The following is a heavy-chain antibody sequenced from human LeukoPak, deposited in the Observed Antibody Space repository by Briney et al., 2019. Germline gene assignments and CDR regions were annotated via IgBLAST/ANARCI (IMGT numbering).Heavy chain of an antibody. CDR2: ISWNSGSI. D-gene: IGHD6-13*01. J-gene: IGHJ4*02. CDR3: AKASAAAGAFDY. Sequence: PGGSLRLSCAASGFTFDDYAMHWVRHAPGKGLEWVSGISWNSGSIGYADSVKGRFTISRDNAKNSLYLQMNSLKAEDTALYYCAKASAAAGAFDYWGQGTLVTVSS. CDR1: GFTFDDYA. V-gene: IGHV3-9*01.